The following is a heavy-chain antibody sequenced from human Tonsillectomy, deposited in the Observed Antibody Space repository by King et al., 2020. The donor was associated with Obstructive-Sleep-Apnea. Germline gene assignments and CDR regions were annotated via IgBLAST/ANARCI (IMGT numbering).Heavy chain of an antibody. D-gene: IGHD6-19*01. V-gene: IGHV3-30*04. Sequence: VQLVESGGGVVQPGRSLRLSCAASGFTFSRYAIHWVRQAPGKGLEWVAVISYDGSTKYYADSVKGRFTISRDNSKNTLYLQMNSLRGEDTAVYYCARDTLEAVAGTTGFSYYGMDVWGQGTTVTVSS. CDR1: GFTFSRYA. CDR2: ISYDGSTK. CDR3: ARDTLEAVAGTTGFSYYGMDV. J-gene: IGHJ6*02.